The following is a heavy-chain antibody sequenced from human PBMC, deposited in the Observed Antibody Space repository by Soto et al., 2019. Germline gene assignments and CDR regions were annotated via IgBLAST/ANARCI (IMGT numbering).Heavy chain of an antibody. V-gene: IGHV6-1*01. Sequence: SQTLSLTCAISGDSVSSNSAAWNWIRQSPSRGLEWLGRTYYRSKWYNDYAVSVKSRITINPDTSKNQFSLQLNSVTPEDTAVYYCARDQRVVDTYGDDYYYYGMDVWGQGTTVTVSS. CDR2: TYYRSKWYN. J-gene: IGHJ6*02. CDR3: ARDQRVVDTYGDDYYYYGMDV. CDR1: GDSVSSNSAA. D-gene: IGHD4-17*01.